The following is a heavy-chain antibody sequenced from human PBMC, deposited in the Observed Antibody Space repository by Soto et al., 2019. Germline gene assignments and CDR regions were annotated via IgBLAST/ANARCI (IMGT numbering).Heavy chain of an antibody. J-gene: IGHJ4*02. CDR1: GFTFSNYA. V-gene: IGHV3-23*01. D-gene: IGHD5-12*01. CDR3: AMEGTCGLYYLGC. Sequence: GGSLRLSCAASGFTFSNYAMSWVRQAPGKGLEWVSIISGSGDSPYYADSVKGRFTISRDNSRNTLYLQMNSLRAGDSAKYYCAMEGTCGLYYLGCWGQAALMTESS. CDR2: ISGSGDSP.